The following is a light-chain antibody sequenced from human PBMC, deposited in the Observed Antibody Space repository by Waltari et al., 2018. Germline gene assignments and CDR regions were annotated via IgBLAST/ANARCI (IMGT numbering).Light chain of an antibody. J-gene: IGKJ1*01. CDR1: QSVGRS. Sequence: EIVLTQSPGTLSLSPGERAPLSCGASQSVGRSLAWYQQKPGRAPRLLLYAASSRATGIPDRFSGSGFGTDFSLTISRLEPEDFAVYYCQHYVRLPVTFGQGTKVEIK. CDR3: QHYVRLPVT. V-gene: IGKV3-20*01. CDR2: AAS.